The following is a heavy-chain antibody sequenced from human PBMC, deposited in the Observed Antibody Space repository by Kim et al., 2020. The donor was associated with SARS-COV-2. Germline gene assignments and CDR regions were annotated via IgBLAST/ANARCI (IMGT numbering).Heavy chain of an antibody. Sequence: SETLSLTCTVSGGSISSSSYYWGWIRQPPGKGLEWIGSIYYSGSTYYNPSLKSRVTISVDTSKNQFSLKLSSVTAADTAVYYCARHGEGPPFDYWGQGTLVTVSS. CDR3: ARHGEGPPFDY. D-gene: IGHD3-10*01. V-gene: IGHV4-39*01. CDR2: IYYSGST. J-gene: IGHJ4*02. CDR1: GGSISSSSYY.